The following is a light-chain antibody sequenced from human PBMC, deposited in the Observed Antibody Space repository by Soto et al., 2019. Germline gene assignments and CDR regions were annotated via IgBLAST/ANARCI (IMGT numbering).Light chain of an antibody. CDR1: SSNIGSNY. J-gene: IGLJ2*01. CDR3: AAWDDSRRKV. CDR2: RNN. V-gene: IGLV1-47*01. Sequence: QSVLTQPPSASGTPGQRVTISCSGSSSNIGSNYVYWYQQLPGTAPKLLIYRNNQRPSGVPDRFSGSKSGTSASLAISGLRSEDEADYYCAAWDDSRRKVFGGGTQLTVL.